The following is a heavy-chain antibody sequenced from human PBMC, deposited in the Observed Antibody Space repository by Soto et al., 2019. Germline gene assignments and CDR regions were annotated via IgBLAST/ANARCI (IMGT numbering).Heavy chain of an antibody. J-gene: IGHJ6*02. D-gene: IGHD3-10*01. CDR3: ARGSHTYYYGSGSYYRKYYYYGMDV. CDR1: GGSISSGDYY. Sequence: SETLSLTCTVSGGSISSGDYYWSWIRQPPGKGLEWIGYIYYSGSTNYNPSLKSRVTISVDTSKNQFSLKLSSVTAADTAVYYCARGSHTYYYGSGSYYRKYYYYGMDVWGQGTTVTVSS. CDR2: IYYSGST. V-gene: IGHV4-30-4*01.